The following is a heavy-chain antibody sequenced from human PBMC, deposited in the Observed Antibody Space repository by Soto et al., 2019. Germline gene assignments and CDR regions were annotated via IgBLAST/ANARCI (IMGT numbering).Heavy chain of an antibody. CDR1: GYSFTSYW. J-gene: IGHJ3*02. Sequence: VESLKISCKGSGYSFTSYWIGWVRQMPGKGLEWMGIIYPGDTETRDSTSSQSQVTNSADKSISTAYLQWSSLKTSETAMYYCARQRDYYDSATGAFDIWGQGTMVTVSS. V-gene: IGHV5-51*01. CDR3: ARQRDYYDSATGAFDI. D-gene: IGHD3-22*01. CDR2: IYPGDTET.